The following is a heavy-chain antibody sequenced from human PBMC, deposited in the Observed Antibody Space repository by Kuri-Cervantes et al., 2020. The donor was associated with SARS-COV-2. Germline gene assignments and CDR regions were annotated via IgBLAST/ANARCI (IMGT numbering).Heavy chain of an antibody. CDR2: IIPIFRTA. V-gene: IGHV1-69*13. Sequence: SVKVSCKASGGAFSSYGISWVRQAPGQGLEWMGGIIPIFRTANYAKKFQGRVTITADESTSTAYMELSSLRSEDTAVYYCARAGVAGYSSGWNPYYYYGMDVWGQGTTVTVSS. D-gene: IGHD6-19*01. CDR3: ARAGVAGYSSGWNPYYYYGMDV. J-gene: IGHJ6*02. CDR1: GGAFSSYG.